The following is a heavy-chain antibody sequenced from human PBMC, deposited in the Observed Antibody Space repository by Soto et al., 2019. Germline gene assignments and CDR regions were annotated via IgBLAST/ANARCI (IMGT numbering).Heavy chain of an antibody. CDR3: ARGHRIEQQDRGGFEL. CDR1: GGTFSSYT. J-gene: IGHJ2*01. D-gene: IGHD6-13*01. Sequence: QVQLVQSGAEVKKPGSSVKVSCKASGGTFSSYTISWVRQAPGQGLEWMGRIIAILGIANYAQKFQGRVTITEDKAKSTDYMELRSLRSEDTGVYYCARGHRIEQQDRGGFELWGRGTLVNVSS. V-gene: IGHV1-69*02. CDR2: IIAILGIA.